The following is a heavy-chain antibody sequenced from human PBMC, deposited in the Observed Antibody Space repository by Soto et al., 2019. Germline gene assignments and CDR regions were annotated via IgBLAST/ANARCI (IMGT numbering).Heavy chain of an antibody. CDR3: VRDRDLYRDMFHADL. J-gene: IGHJ4*01. D-gene: IGHD3-10*02. Sequence: GGSLRLSCAASEFTFSTYAMTWVRQAPGKGLEWVSTLSASGSTSYYADSVRGRFTISADNAENSVILQMNSLRDEDSAVYFCVRDRDLYRDMFHADLWGQGTLVTVSS. V-gene: IGHV3-48*02. CDR2: LSASGSTS. CDR1: EFTFSTYA.